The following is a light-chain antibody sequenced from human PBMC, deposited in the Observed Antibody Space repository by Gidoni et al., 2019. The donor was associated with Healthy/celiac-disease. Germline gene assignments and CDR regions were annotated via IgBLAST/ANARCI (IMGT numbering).Light chain of an antibody. J-gene: IGKJ2*04. V-gene: IGKV1-5*03. Sequence: INMIQYPSTLSASVGDRVTITCRASQSISSWLVWYQQKPGKAPKLLIYKASSLESGVPSRFSGSGSGTEFTLTISSLQPDDFATYYCQQYNSYPCSFGQGTKLEIK. CDR3: QQYNSYPCS. CDR1: QSISSW. CDR2: KAS.